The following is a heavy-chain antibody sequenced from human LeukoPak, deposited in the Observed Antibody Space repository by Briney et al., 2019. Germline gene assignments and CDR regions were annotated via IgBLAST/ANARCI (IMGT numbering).Heavy chain of an antibody. D-gene: IGHD3-3*01. CDR1: GVSISSSSYY. J-gene: IGHJ4*02. Sequence: PSETLSLTCTVSGVSISSSSYYWGWIRQPPGKGLEWIGSIYYSGSTYYNPSLKSRVTISVDTSKNQFSLKLSSVTAADTAVYYCARHRASEGIDYWGQGTLVTVSS. CDR3: ARHRASEGIDY. CDR2: IYYSGST. V-gene: IGHV4-39*01.